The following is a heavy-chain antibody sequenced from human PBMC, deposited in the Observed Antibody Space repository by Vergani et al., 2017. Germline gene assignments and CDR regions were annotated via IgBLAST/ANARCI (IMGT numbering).Heavy chain of an antibody. J-gene: IGHJ6*02. CDR3: ARLMVRGPGAYYYYGMDV. D-gene: IGHD3-10*01. V-gene: IGHV3-21*01. Sequence: EVQLVESGGGLVKPGGSLRLSCAASGFTFSSYSMNWVRQAPGKGLEWVSSISSSSSYIYYADSVKGRFTISRDNAKNSLYLQMNSLRAEDTAVYYCARLMVRGPGAYYYYGMDVWGQGTTVTVSS. CDR2: ISSSSSYI. CDR1: GFTFSSYS.